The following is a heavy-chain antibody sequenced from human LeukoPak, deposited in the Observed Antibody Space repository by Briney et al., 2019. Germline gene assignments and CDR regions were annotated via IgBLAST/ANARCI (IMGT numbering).Heavy chain of an antibody. J-gene: IGHJ3*01. CDR2: INPNGGGT. CDR3: ARNIWFGESNDAFDF. V-gene: IGHV1-2*02. CDR1: GGTLSSYA. D-gene: IGHD3-10*01. Sequence: ASVKVSCKASGGTLSSYAISWVRQAPGQGLEWMGRINPNGGGTNYAQKFQGRVTMTRDTSISTAYMELSRLRSDDTAVYYCARNIWFGESNDAFDFWGQGTMVTVSS.